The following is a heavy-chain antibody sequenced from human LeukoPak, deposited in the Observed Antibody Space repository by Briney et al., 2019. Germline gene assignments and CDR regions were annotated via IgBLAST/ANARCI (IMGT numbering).Heavy chain of an antibody. CDR2: IRSSGRPI. V-gene: IGHV3-48*01. D-gene: IGHD4-17*01. CDR1: GFTFTSYS. Sequence: GGSLRLSCAASGFTFTSYSMIWVRQAPGKGLEWVSYIRSSGRPIYYADSVKGRFTISRDNAKNSLYLQMNSLRAEDTAVYYCAREREHDYGTDYWGQGTLVTVSS. J-gene: IGHJ4*02. CDR3: AREREHDYGTDY.